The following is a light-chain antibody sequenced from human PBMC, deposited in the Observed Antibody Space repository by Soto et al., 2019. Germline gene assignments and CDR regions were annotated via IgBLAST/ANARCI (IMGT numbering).Light chain of an antibody. Sequence: EIVMTQSPATLSVSPGERATLSCRASQSVGSNLAWSQQKPGQAPRLLIYGASTRATGIPARFSCSGSGTEFTLTISSLQSEDFAIYYCHQYNSWPPVTFGGGTKVEI. CDR3: HQYNSWPPVT. CDR2: GAS. V-gene: IGKV3-15*01. J-gene: IGKJ4*01. CDR1: QSVGSN.